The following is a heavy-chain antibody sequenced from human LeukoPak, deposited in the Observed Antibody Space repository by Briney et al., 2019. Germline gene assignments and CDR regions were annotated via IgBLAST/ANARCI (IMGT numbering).Heavy chain of an antibody. CDR1: GYTFTNYA. Sequence: ASVKVFCKTSGYTFTNYAIHWVRQAPGQRLEWMGCINGDNANIQYSQKYQGRVTITRDTSARTAYMVLSSLTSEDMGVFYCARGGPNSGGWTLDYWGQGTLVSVSS. V-gene: IGHV1-3*03. J-gene: IGHJ4*02. D-gene: IGHD6-19*01. CDR3: ARGGPNSGGWTLDY. CDR2: INGDNANI.